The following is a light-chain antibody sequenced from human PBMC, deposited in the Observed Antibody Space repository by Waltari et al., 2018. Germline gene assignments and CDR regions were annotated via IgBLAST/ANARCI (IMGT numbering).Light chain of an antibody. CDR3: LLSYSGARWV. V-gene: IGLV7-46*01. Sequence: QAVVTQEPSVTVSPGGTVTLTCGPSTGAVTSGHFPYWFQQKPGQAPMTLIYDTSNKHSWTPARFSGSLLGDKAALTLSGAQPEDEAEYYCLLSYSGARWVFGGGTKLTVL. J-gene: IGLJ3*02. CDR1: TGAVTSGHF. CDR2: DTS.